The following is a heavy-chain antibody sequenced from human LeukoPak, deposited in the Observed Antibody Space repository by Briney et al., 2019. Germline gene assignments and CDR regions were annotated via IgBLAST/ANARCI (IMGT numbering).Heavy chain of an antibody. CDR2: TNHSGST. CDR3: ATDSGSYRSFDY. CDR1: GGSFSGYY. D-gene: IGHD1-26*01. J-gene: IGHJ4*02. V-gene: IGHV4-34*01. Sequence: SETLSLTCAVYGGSFSGYYWSWIRQPPGKGLEWIGETNHSGSTNYNPFLKSRVTISVDTSKNQFSLKLSSVTAADTAVYYCATDSGSYRSFDYWGQGTLVTVSS.